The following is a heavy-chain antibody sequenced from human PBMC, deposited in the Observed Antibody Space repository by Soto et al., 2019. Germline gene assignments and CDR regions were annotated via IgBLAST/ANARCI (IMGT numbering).Heavy chain of an antibody. CDR3: ARASFGTSTTFDS. CDR1: GYTFTGYY. CDR2: TNPNSGGT. D-gene: IGHD3-10*01. V-gene: IGHV1-2*04. Sequence: ASVKVSSKASGYTFTGYYMHWVRQAPGQGLEWMGWTNPNSGGTNYAQKFRGWVTMTRDTSISTAYRELSRLRPDDTAVYYCARASFGTSTTFDSWGQGTLVSAPQ. J-gene: IGHJ4*02.